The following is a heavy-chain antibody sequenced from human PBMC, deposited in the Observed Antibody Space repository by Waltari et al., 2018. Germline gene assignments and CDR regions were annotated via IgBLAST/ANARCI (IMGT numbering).Heavy chain of an antibody. CDR3: ARAGREFSFDH. J-gene: IGHJ4*02. CDR1: GESISGYY. CDR2: LYSSGTT. Sequence: QVHLQESGPGVVRPSETLSLTCPVSGESISGYYWSWIRQSAEKGLEWIGRLYSSGTTTDNPSLKSRVTMSVDTSKNQFSLNVTSVTAADTVVYYCARAGREFSFDHWGQGILVTVSS. V-gene: IGHV4-4*07.